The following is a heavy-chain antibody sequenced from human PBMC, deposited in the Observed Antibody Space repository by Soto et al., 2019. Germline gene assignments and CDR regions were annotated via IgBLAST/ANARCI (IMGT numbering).Heavy chain of an antibody. V-gene: IGHV3-43D*04. CDR2: INSDGTDS. Sequence: GGSLRLSCAAAGFDSEDFAMHWVRQAPGKGLEWVSLINSDGTDSYYMDSVRGRFTISRDNGKNSLYLQMDRLRPEDTAFYFCAKALYYYDSSPLDHWGQGTLVTVSS. CDR1: GFDSEDFA. J-gene: IGHJ4*02. CDR3: AKALYYYDSSPLDH. D-gene: IGHD3-22*01.